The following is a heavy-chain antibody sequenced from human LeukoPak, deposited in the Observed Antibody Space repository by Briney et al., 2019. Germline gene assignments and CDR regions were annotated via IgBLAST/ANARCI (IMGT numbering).Heavy chain of an antibody. CDR1: GGTFSSYA. J-gene: IGHJ4*02. CDR3: AREGITMVRGVIIPSQNFDY. CDR2: IIPIFGTA. Sequence: ASVKVSCKASGGTFSSYAISWVRQAPGQGLEWMGGIIPIFGTANYAQKFQGRVTITADESTSTAYMELSSLRSEDTAVYYCAREGITMVRGVIIPSQNFDYWGQGTLVTVSS. D-gene: IGHD3-10*01. V-gene: IGHV1-69*13.